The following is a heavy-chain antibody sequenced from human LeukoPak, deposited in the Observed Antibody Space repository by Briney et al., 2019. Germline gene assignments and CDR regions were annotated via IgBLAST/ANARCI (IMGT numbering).Heavy chain of an antibody. J-gene: IGHJ4*02. CDR1: GFTFSSYS. CDR3: ALTFHSEWLFRKSFDY. Sequence: GGSLRLSCAASGFTFSSYSMNWVRQAPGKGLEWLSYISSTSGTIYYADSVKGRFTISRDNAKNSLFLQMNSLRDEDTAVYYCALTFHSEWLFRKSFDYWGQGTLVTVSS. CDR2: ISSTSGTI. D-gene: IGHD6-19*01. V-gene: IGHV3-48*02.